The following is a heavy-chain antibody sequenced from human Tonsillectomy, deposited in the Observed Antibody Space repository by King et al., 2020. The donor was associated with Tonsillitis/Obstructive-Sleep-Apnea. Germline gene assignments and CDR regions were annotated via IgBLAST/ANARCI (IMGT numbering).Heavy chain of an antibody. CDR3: VKGTSGEFYYYYMDV. CDR1: GFTFSSYA. J-gene: IGHJ6*03. V-gene: IGHV3-64D*06. CDR2: LNAHGGST. D-gene: IGHD3-10*01. Sequence: VQLVESGGGLVQPGGSLRLSCSASGFTFSSYALHWVRQAPGKGLEYVSALNAHGGSTCYADSVKGRFTISRDNSNSTVYLQMSSLRAEDTAVYYCVKGTSGEFYYYYMDVWGKGTTVTVSS.